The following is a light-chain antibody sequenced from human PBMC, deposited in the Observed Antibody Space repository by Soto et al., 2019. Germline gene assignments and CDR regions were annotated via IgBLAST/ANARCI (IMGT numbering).Light chain of an antibody. Sequence: EIVMTQSPGTLSVSPGERATLSCRASQTIDTHLAWYQQKPGQAPRLLIFGASSRATGIPDRFSGSGSGTDLTLTISCLKSEDFATYYCQQYYSYLITFGQGTRLEIK. CDR1: QTIDTH. CDR2: GAS. CDR3: QQYYSYLIT. V-gene: IGKV3D-15*01. J-gene: IGKJ5*01.